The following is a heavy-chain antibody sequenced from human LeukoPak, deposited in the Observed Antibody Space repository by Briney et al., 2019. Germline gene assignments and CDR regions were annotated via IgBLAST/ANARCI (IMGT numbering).Heavy chain of an antibody. CDR3: ARHLKAAGRYFDY. CDR1: GFTFSSYA. CDR2: IYYSGST. D-gene: IGHD6-13*01. Sequence: PGGSLRLSCAASGFTFSSYAMSWVRQAPGKGLEWIGSIYYSGSTYYNPSLKSRVTISVDTSKNQFSLKLSSVTAADTAVYYCARHLKAAGRYFDYWGQGTLVTVSS. V-gene: IGHV4-38-2*01. J-gene: IGHJ4*02.